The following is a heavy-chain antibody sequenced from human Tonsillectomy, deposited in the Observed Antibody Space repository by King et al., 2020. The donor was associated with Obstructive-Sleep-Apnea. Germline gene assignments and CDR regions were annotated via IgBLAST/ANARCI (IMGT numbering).Heavy chain of an antibody. CDR2: VSGSGDNT. J-gene: IGHJ4*02. CDR1: GFTFNSYA. D-gene: IGHD2-8*01. Sequence: VQLVESGGGLVQPGGSLRLSCAASGFTFNSYAMNWFRQAPGKGLEWVSGVSGSGDNTFYADSVKGRFTISRDNSKRTLYLQMNSLRAEDTAVYYCAKDICTNGVCTYDYWGQGTLVTVSS. CDR3: AKDICTNGVCTYDY. V-gene: IGHV3-23*04.